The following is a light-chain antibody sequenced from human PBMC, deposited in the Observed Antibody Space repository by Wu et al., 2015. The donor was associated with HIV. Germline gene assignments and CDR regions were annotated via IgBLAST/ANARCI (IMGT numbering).Light chain of an antibody. Sequence: EVVMTQSPVTLSVSPGERATLSCRASHSVSSSLAWYQQKPGQAPRLLMYGASTRAAGIPARFSGSGSGTEFTLTISSMQSEXLASLYCQQYNDWPRTFGQGTKVEIK. CDR3: QQYNDWPRT. CDR2: GAS. V-gene: IGKV3-15*01. CDR1: HSVSSS. J-gene: IGKJ1*01.